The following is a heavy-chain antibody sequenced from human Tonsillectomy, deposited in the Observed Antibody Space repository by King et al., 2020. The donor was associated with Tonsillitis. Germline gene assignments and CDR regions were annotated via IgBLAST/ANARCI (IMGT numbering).Heavy chain of an antibody. CDR3: ARFTPVLHDAFDI. V-gene: IGHV3-48*03. J-gene: IGHJ3*02. D-gene: IGHD3-10*01. Sequence: VQLVESGGGLVQPGGSLRLSCAASGFTFSSYEMNWVRQAPGKGLEWVSYISSSGSTIYYADSVKGRFTLSRDNAKNSLYLQMNSLRAEDTAFYYGARFTPVLHDAFDIWGQGTMVTVSS. CDR2: ISSSGSTI. CDR1: GFTFSSYE.